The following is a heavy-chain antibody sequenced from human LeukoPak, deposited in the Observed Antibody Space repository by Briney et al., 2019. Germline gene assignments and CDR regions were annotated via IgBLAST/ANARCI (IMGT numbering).Heavy chain of an antibody. J-gene: IGHJ4*02. V-gene: IGHV4-31*03. CDR3: ARAIYCSGGSCYSGID. CDR2: IYYSGST. D-gene: IGHD2-15*01. CDR1: GGSISSGGYY. Sequence: SETLSLTCTVSGGSISSGGYYWSWIRQHPGTGLEWIGYIYYSGSTYYNPSLKSRVTISVDTSKNQFSLKLSSVTAADTAVYYCARAIYCSGGSCYSGIDWGQGTLVTVSS.